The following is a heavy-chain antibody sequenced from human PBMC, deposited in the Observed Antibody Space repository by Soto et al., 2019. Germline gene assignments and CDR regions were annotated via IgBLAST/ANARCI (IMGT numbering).Heavy chain of an antibody. D-gene: IGHD3-9*01. V-gene: IGHV5-51*01. Sequence: PGEALKISCKGSGYSFTSYWIGWVRQMPGKGLEWMGIIYPGDSDTRYSPSFQGQVTISADKSINTAYLQWSRLKGSDTAMSYCASLRVTKGGNSTYFYWLLSTYYYYSMDVWGKGTTVTVSS. CDR1: GYSFTSYW. J-gene: IGHJ6*03. CDR2: IYPGDSDT. CDR3: ASLRVTKGGNSTYFYWLLSTYYYYSMDV.